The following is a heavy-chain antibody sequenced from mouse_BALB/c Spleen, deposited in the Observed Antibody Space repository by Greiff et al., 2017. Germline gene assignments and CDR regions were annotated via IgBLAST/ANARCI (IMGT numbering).Heavy chain of an antibody. CDR3: ARNMITTRGDAMDY. V-gene: IGHV2-9*02. CDR2: IWAGGST. D-gene: IGHD2-4*01. J-gene: IGHJ4*01. Sequence: VKLQESGPGLVAPSQSLSITCTVSGFSLTSYGVHWVRQPPGKGLEWLGVIWAGGSTNYNSALMSRLSISKDNSKSQVFLKMNRLQTDDTAMYYCARNMITTRGDAMDYWGQGTSVTVSS. CDR1: GFSLTSYG.